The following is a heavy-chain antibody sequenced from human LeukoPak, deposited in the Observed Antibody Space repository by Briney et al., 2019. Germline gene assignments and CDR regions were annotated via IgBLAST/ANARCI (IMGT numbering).Heavy chain of an antibody. CDR1: GGSISSGGYS. V-gene: IGHV4-61*08. CDR2: IYYTGST. D-gene: IGHD3-22*01. Sequence: SETLSLTCAVSGGSISSGGYSWSWIRQPPGKGLEWIGYIYYTGSTNYNSSLTSRVTISVDTSKNQFSLKLNSVTAADTAVYYCARGPYYSDSVTYSFDYWGQGALVTVSS. J-gene: IGHJ4*02. CDR3: ARGPYYSDSVTYSFDY.